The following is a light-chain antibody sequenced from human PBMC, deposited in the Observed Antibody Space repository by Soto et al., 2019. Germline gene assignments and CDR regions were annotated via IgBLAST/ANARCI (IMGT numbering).Light chain of an antibody. J-gene: IGKJ5*01. Sequence: IQMNQTRSLSAAIVDVTVTITCRASQSISSSLAWHQQRPGKDPELKIYVTSTRDSGVPFRFSGSGSGTEFTLTISSLQDADFANYYCQQFSSYPITFGQGTRLEIK. V-gene: IGKV1-9*01. CDR2: VTS. CDR1: QSISSS. CDR3: QQFSSYPIT.